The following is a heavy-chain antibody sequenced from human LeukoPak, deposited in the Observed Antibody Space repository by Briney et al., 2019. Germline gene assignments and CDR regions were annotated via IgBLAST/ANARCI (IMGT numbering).Heavy chain of an antibody. Sequence: GGSLRLSCAASGFTFSGYAMNWVRLAAGEGLEWVSIISGSGRDTYYAHSVKGRFTISRDESQNTLDLQMNSLRGEDTAVYYCAKDVPLATTGFDPWGQGTLVTVSS. D-gene: IGHD1-1*01. J-gene: IGHJ5*02. CDR3: AKDVPLATTGFDP. CDR2: ISGSGRDT. V-gene: IGHV3-23*01. CDR1: GFTFSGYA.